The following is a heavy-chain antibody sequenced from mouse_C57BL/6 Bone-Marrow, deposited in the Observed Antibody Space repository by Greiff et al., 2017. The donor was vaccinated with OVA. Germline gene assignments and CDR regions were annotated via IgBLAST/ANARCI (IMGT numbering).Heavy chain of an antibody. CDR2: ISNGGGST. V-gene: IGHV5-12*01. J-gene: IGHJ3*01. CDR1: GFTFSDYY. Sequence: EVKVVESGGGLVQPGGSLKLSCAASGFTFSDYYMYWVRQTPEKRLEWVAYISNGGGSTYYPDTVKGRFTISRDNAKNTLYLQMSRLKSEDTAMYYCARRGTTQGAYWGQGALVTVSA. CDR3: ARRGTTQGAY. D-gene: IGHD2-12*01.